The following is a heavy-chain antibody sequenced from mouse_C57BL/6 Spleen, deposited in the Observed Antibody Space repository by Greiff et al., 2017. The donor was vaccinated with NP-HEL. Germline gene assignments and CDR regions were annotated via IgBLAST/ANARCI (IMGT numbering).Heavy chain of an antibody. Sequence: QVHVKQPGAELVKPGASVKLSCKASGYTFTSYWMQWVKQRPGQGLEWIGEIDPSDSYTNYNQKFKGKATLTVDTSSSTAYMQLSSLTSEDSAVYYCARRGGSSAWFAYWGQGTLVTVSA. J-gene: IGHJ3*01. D-gene: IGHD1-1*01. V-gene: IGHV1-50*01. CDR1: GYTFTSYW. CDR2: IDPSDSYT. CDR3: ARRGGSSAWFAY.